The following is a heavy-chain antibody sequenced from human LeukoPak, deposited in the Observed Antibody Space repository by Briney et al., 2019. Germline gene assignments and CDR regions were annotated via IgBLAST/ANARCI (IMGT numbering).Heavy chain of an antibody. CDR1: GFTFSSYW. CDR2: IKQDGSEK. Sequence: GGSLRLSCAASGFTFSSYWMSWVRQAPGKGQERVANIKQDGSEKYYVDSVKGRFTISRDNAKNSLYLQMNSLRAEDTAVYYCARDPYSSGWPSYYYYGMDVWGQGTTVTVSS. J-gene: IGHJ6*02. CDR3: ARDPYSSGWPSYYYYGMDV. D-gene: IGHD6-19*01. V-gene: IGHV3-7*01.